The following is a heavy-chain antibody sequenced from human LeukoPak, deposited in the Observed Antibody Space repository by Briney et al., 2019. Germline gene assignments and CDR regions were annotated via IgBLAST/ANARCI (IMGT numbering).Heavy chain of an antibody. V-gene: IGHV4-34*01. Sequence: SETLSLTCGVYGGSLSGYYWSWIRQPPGKGLEWIGETNRSGSTNYNPSLKSRVTMSVDTSKNQFSLNLSSVTAADTAVYYCGRLMYMGYEGFNYYSNYKDVGGKGTRVT. CDR2: TNRSGST. CDR3: GRLMYMGYEGFNYYSNYKDV. J-gene: IGHJ6*03. D-gene: IGHD3-3*01. CDR1: GGSLSGYY.